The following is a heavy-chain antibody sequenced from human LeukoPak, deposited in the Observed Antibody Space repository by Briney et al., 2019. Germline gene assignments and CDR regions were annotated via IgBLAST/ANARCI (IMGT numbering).Heavy chain of an antibody. D-gene: IGHD5-18*01. V-gene: IGHV4-39*07. CDR3: AKGAGGFSYYNWFDP. CDR2: IYYSGTT. CDR1: GGPISSSPYY. J-gene: IGHJ5*02. Sequence: SETLSLTCTVSGGPISSSPYYWGWIRQPPGKGLEWIGSIYYSGTTHYNPSLESRVTISVDTSKNQFSLKLASVTAADTAIYYCAKGAGGFSYYNWFDPWGQGTLVTVSS.